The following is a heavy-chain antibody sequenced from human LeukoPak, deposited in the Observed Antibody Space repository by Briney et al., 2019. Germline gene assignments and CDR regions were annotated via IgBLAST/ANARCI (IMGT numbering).Heavy chain of an antibody. CDR2: IYTSGST. CDR1: GGSISSGSYH. D-gene: IGHD1-26*01. Sequence: SETLSLTCTVSGGSISSGSYHWSWVRQPAGKGLEWIGRIYTSGSTNYNPSLKSRVTISVDTSKNQFSLKLSSVTAADTAVYYCARVGSGSYDYWGQGTLVTVSS. V-gene: IGHV4-61*02. CDR3: ARVGSGSYDY. J-gene: IGHJ4*02.